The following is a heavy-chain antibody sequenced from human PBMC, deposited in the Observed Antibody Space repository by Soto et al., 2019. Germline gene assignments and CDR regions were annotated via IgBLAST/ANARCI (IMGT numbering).Heavy chain of an antibody. Sequence: GASVKVSCKASGYTFTSYGISWVRQAPGQGLEWMGWISAYNGNTNYAQKLQGRVTMTTDTSTGTAYMELRSLRSDDTAVYYCARDRSSSTSCFFDPWGQGTLVTVSS. J-gene: IGHJ5*02. V-gene: IGHV1-18*01. D-gene: IGHD2-2*01. CDR3: ARDRSSSTSCFFDP. CDR2: ISAYNGNT. CDR1: GYTFTSYG.